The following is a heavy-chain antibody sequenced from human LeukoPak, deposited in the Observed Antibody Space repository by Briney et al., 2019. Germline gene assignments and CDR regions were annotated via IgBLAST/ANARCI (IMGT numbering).Heavy chain of an antibody. CDR1: GFTFSSYA. V-gene: IGHV3-30-3*01. D-gene: IGHD3-10*01. CDR2: ISYDGGKK. J-gene: IGHJ4*02. Sequence: GRSLRLSCAASGFTFSSYAMHWVRQAPGKGLEWVAVISYDGGKKYYADSVKGRFTISRDNSKNTLFLQMNSLRAEDTAVYYCASPLRGYYYGSGSYWWGIDYWGQGTLVTVSS. CDR3: ASPLRGYYYGSGSYWWGIDY.